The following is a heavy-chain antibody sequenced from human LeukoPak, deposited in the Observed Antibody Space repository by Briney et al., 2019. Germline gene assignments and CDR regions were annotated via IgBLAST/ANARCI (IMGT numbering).Heavy chain of an antibody. Sequence: SETLSLTCTVSGGSVSSYYWSWLRRPPGKGLEWIGYIYYSGSTNYNPSLKSRVTISVDTSKNQFSLKLSSVTAADTAVYYCARHAYGGLNYYGLDVWGQGTTVTVSS. CDR1: GGSVSSYY. CDR3: ARHAYGGLNYYGLDV. J-gene: IGHJ6*02. V-gene: IGHV4-59*08. CDR2: IYYSGST. D-gene: IGHD2-21*01.